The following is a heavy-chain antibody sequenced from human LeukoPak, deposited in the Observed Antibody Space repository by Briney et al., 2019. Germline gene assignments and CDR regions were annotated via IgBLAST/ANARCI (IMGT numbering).Heavy chain of an antibody. CDR1: GGTFSSYA. CDR3: ARGWGDSSSWYEAFDY. Sequence: ASVKVSCKASGGTFSSYAISWVRQAPGQGLEWMGGIIPIFGTANYAQKFQGRVTITADESTGTAYMELSSLRSEDTAVYYCARGWGDSSSWYEAFDYWGQGTLVTVSS. CDR2: IIPIFGTA. D-gene: IGHD6-13*01. V-gene: IGHV1-69*13. J-gene: IGHJ4*02.